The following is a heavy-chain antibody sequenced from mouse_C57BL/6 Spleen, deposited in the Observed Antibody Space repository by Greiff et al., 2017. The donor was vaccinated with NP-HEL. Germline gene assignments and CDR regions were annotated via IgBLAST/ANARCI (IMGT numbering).Heavy chain of an antibody. CDR3: AIPLTEYDEIEYAMDY. J-gene: IGHJ4*01. Sequence: VQLQQPGAELVKPGASVKVSCKASGYTFTSYWMHWVKQRPGQGLEWIGMIHPSDSDTNYNQKFKGKATLTVDKSSSTAYMQLSSLTSEDSAVYYCAIPLTEYDEIEYAMDYWGQGTSVTVSS. V-gene: IGHV1-74*01. CDR1: GYTFTSYW. CDR2: IHPSDSDT. D-gene: IGHD2-14*01.